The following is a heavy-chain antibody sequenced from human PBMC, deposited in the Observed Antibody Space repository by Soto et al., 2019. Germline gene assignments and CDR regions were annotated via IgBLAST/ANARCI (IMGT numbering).Heavy chain of an antibody. CDR1: GYTFTGYY. CDR2: INPNSGGT. V-gene: IGHV1-2*04. J-gene: IGHJ3*02. Sequence: GASVKVSCKASGYTFTGYYMHWVRQAPGQGLEWMGWINPNSGGTNYAQKFQGWVTMTRDTSISTAYMELSRLRSDDTATYYCAKDSRLPGFGLLIHAFDMWGHGTMVTVS. CDR3: AKDSRLPGFGLLIHAFDM. D-gene: IGHD3-3*01.